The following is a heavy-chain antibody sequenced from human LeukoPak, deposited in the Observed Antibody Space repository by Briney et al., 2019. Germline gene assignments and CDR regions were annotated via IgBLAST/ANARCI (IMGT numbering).Heavy chain of an antibody. D-gene: IGHD2-15*01. V-gene: IGHV3-48*04. CDR2: ISESSNII. CDR1: GGSISSSN. J-gene: IGHJ4*02. CDR3: ARDGPCSDGTCYSES. Sequence: ETLSLTCAVSGGSISSSNWWSWVRQPPGKGLEWISKISESSNIIYYADTVKGRFTISRDNARNSLYLQINSLTAEDTAVYYCARDGPCSDGTCYSESWGQGTLVTVSS.